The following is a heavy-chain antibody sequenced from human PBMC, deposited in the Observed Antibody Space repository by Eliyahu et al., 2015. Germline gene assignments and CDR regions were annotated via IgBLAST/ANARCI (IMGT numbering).Heavy chain of an antibody. Sequence: EVQLVQSGAEVKKPGESLKIXCKXSGYSFTXXWIGXLRQMPGKGLEWMGIIYPGDSDTRYSPSFQGQVTISADKSISTAYLQWSSLKASDTAMYYCARHEAYYGMDVWGQGTTVTVSS. CDR1: GYSFTXXW. CDR2: IYPGDSDT. J-gene: IGHJ6*02. V-gene: IGHV5-51*01. CDR3: ARHEAYYGMDV.